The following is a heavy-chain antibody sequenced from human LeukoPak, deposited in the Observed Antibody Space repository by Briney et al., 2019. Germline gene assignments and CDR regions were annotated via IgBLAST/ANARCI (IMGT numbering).Heavy chain of an antibody. V-gene: IGHV3-23*01. CDR3: AKPKDNSLYCFDY. CDR1: AFTFRIYA. CDR2: ISGSGGST. Sequence: GGSLRLSCAASAFTFRIYAMSWVRQAGGKGLEWVSAISGSGGSTYYADFVKGRFTISRDNSKNTLYLQMSSLRAEDTAVYYCAKPKDNSLYCFDYWGQGTLVTVSS. D-gene: IGHD1-20*01. J-gene: IGHJ4*02.